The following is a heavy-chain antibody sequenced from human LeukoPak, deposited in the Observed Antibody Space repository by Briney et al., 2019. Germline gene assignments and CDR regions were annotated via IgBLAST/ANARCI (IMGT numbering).Heavy chain of an antibody. CDR3: ARDRDSSGWYRYYFDY. CDR1: GFRFTNYW. V-gene: IGHV3-7*01. Sequence: PGGSLRLSCAASGFRFTNYWMSWVRQAPGKGLEWVANIKEDGSDKFYLDSVRGRFTITRDNAKNSLYLQMSSLRAEDAAVYYCARDRDSSGWYRYYFDYWGEGTLVTASS. D-gene: IGHD6-19*01. CDR2: IKEDGSDK. J-gene: IGHJ4*02.